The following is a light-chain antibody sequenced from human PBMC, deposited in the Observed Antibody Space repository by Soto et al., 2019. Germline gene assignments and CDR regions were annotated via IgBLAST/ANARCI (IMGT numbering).Light chain of an antibody. Sequence: ENVLTQSPATLSLSPGERATLSCRASQSVSNYVAWYQQKPGQAPRLLIYDASNRATGIPARFSGSGSGTDFTLTISSLEHEDFEVYYCQQRSNWLFGPGTKVDIK. CDR3: QQRSNWL. J-gene: IGKJ3*01. V-gene: IGKV3-11*01. CDR1: QSVSNY. CDR2: DAS.